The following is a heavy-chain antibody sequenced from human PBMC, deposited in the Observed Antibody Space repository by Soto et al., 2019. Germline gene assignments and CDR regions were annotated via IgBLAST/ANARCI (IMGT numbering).Heavy chain of an antibody. D-gene: IGHD1-1*01. CDR1: GYNFAGYW. CDR2: IYPSDSDT. J-gene: IGHJ4*01. CDR3: ARGGESTRNFLY. Sequence: GESLKISCKGSGYNFAGYWIAWVRQMPGKGLELMGIIYPSDSDTRYRPSFQGQATISADKSISSAYLQWSSLRASDTATYYCARGGESTRNFLYWRQGTPLTVST. V-gene: IGHV5-51*01.